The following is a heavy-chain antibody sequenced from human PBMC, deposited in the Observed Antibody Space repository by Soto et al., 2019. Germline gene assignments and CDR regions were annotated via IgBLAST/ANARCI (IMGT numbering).Heavy chain of an antibody. CDR2: KYYSGAT. CDR1: GGSIKSDYY. V-gene: IGHV4-30-4*01. CDR3: ARGRPNYFYYGLDV. Sequence: SETLSLTCTVSGGSIKSDYYWAWVRQFPGGGLQWMGYKYYSGATDSDPSLERRVSFSVDMSKNQFSLNLTSVTVADTAVYYCARGRPNYFYYGLDVWGQGSPVTV. J-gene: IGHJ6*02.